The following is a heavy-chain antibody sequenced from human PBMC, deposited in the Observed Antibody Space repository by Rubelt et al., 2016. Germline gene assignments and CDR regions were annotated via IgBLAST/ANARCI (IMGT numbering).Heavy chain of an antibody. J-gene: IGHJ4*02. CDR3: ARGRTGRDGYNFGY. CDR2: IIPILGIA. D-gene: IGHD5-24*01. V-gene: IGHV1-69*04. Sequence: QVQLVQSGAEVKKPGASVKVSCKASGGTFSSYAISWVRQAPGQGLEWLGRIIPILGIANYGRKFKGRVTITADKCTSTAYMELSSLRSDDTAVYYCARGRTGRDGYNFGYWGQGTLVTVSS. CDR1: GGTFSSYA.